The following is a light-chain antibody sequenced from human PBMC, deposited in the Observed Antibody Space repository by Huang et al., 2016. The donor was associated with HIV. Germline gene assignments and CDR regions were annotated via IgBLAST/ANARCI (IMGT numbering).Light chain of an antibody. V-gene: IGKV4-1*01. CDR2: WAS. CDR3: QQYYSSPQT. J-gene: IGKJ1*01. Sequence: DIIMTQSPDSLAVSLGERATLHCRSSQSVYSSSTSKDYMAWFQQNPWQPPRLLLFWASTREAGVPDRFSGSGSGKHFTLTIANLEAEDAAIYYCQQYYSSPQTFGQGTRVEVK. CDR1: QSVYSSSTSKDY.